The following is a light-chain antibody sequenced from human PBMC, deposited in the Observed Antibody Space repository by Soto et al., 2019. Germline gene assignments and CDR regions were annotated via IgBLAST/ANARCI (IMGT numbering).Light chain of an antibody. Sequence: QSVLTQPPSASGTPGQRVTISCSGSSSNIGDNTVNWYQQFPGTAPKLLIHSNNERPSGVPERFSGSKSGTSASLAITGIQSEDEADYYCAAWDDSLNGVVFGGGTKLTVL. V-gene: IGLV1-44*01. CDR2: SNN. CDR3: AAWDDSLNGVV. CDR1: SSNIGDNT. J-gene: IGLJ2*01.